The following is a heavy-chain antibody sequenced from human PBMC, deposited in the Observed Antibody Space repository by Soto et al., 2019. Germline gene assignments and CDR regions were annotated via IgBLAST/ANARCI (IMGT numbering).Heavy chain of an antibody. D-gene: IGHD1-7*01. CDR3: AMAGNYRYFDA. CDR1: GGTVSSGGYY. CDR2: ISSRGSA. V-gene: IGHV4-61*08. Sequence: KPSATLSLTCTVSGGTVSSGGYYWSWIRQPPGKGLEWIGYISSRGSANYNPSLKSRVTISVDTSKNQFSLKLTSVTAADTAVYYCAMAGNYRYFDAWGQGTLVTVSS. J-gene: IGHJ4*02.